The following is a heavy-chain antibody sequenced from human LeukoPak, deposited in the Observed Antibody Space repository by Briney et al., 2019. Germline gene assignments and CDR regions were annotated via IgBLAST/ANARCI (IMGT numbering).Heavy chain of an antibody. CDR2: INHSGST. V-gene: IGHV4-34*01. J-gene: IGHJ6*02. Sequence: SETLSLTCAVYGGSFSGYYWSWIRQPPGKGLEWIGEINHSGSTNYNPSLKSRVTISVDTSRNQFSLKLSSVTAADTAVYYCSVNYYYYYGMDVWGQGTTVTVSS. CDR3: SVNYYYYYGMDV. CDR1: GGSFSGYY.